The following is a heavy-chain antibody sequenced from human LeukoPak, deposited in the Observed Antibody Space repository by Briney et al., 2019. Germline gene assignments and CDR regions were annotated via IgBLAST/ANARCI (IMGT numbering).Heavy chain of an antibody. CDR1: GFTFSSYA. J-gene: IGHJ6*02. V-gene: IGHV3-30*04. CDR3: ARALRVVPAATDYYYYGMDV. Sequence: GGSLRLSCAASGFTFSSYAMHWVRQAPGKGLEWVAVISYDGSNKYYADSVKGRLTISRDNSKNTLYLQMNSLRAEDTAVYYCARALRVVPAATDYYYYGMDVWGQGTTVTVSS. CDR2: ISYDGSNK. D-gene: IGHD2-2*01.